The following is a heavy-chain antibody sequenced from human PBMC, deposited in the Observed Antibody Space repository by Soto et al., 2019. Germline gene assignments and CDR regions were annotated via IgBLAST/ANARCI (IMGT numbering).Heavy chain of an antibody. D-gene: IGHD5-12*01. V-gene: IGHV4-31*03. CDR2: LYYTGST. Sequence: QVQLQESGPGLVKPSQTLSLTCTVSGGSINSGGYYWNWIRQHPGKGLEWVGYLYYTGSTYYNPSLKSRITISIDTSKNQFSLRLSSVTAADTAVYYCARAGIGYSGYDSRVYWGQGTLVTVSS. J-gene: IGHJ4*02. CDR1: GGSINSGGYY. CDR3: ARAGIGYSGYDSRVY.